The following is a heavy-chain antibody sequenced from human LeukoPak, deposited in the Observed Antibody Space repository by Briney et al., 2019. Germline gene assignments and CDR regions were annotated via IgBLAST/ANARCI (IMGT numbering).Heavy chain of an antibody. Sequence: ASVKVSCKASGGTFSSYAISWVRQAPGQGLEWMGGIIPIFGTANYAQKFQGRVTITTDESTSTAYMELSSLRSEDTAVYYCARGGLQINLNWFDPWGQGTLVIVSS. CDR1: GGTFSSYA. J-gene: IGHJ5*02. CDR3: ARGGLQINLNWFDP. CDR2: IIPIFGTA. V-gene: IGHV1-69*05.